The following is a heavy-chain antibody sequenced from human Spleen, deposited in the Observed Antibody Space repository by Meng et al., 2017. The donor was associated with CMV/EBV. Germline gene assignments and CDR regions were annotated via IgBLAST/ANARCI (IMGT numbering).Heavy chain of an antibody. D-gene: IGHD2/OR15-2a*01. CDR1: GGSITSYY. CDR3: ARDNSEGFDD. Sequence: SETLSLTCTVSGGSITSYYWSWIRQPPGKGLEWIGYVYYSGGTNYNPSLNSRVTMSVDTSKNQFSLKLSSVTAADTAMYYCARDNSEGFDDWGQGTLVTVSS. V-gene: IGHV4-59*01. CDR2: VYYSGGT. J-gene: IGHJ4*02.